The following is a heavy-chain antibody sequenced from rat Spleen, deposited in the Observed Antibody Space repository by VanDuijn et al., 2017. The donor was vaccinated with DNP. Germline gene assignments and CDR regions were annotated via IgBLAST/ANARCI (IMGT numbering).Heavy chain of an antibody. CDR1: GFTFNNYL. CDR2: ISYEGSST. Sequence: EVQLMESGGDLVQPGRSLKLSCVASGFTFNNYLMTWVRQAPKKGLEWVASISYEGSSTYYRDSVKGRFTISRDNAKNTQYLQMDSLRSEDTATYYCATIMYTTDYYYGDWFAYWGQGTLVTVSS. CDR3: ATIMYTTDYYYGDWFAY. D-gene: IGHD1-6*01. V-gene: IGHV5-22*01. J-gene: IGHJ3*01.